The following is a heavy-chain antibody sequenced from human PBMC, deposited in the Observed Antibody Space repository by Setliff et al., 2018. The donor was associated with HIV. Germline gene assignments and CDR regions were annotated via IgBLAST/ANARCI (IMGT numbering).Heavy chain of an antibody. Sequence: ASVKVSCKASGYTFTTYHIHWVRRAPGQGLEWMGWINPKSGGTNYAQNFQGRVTMTRDTSISKAYMELSSLTSDDTAVYYCARDESIFGVAISDYWGQGTLVTVSS. D-gene: IGHD3-3*01. V-gene: IGHV1-2*02. CDR3: ARDESIFGVAISDY. J-gene: IGHJ4*02. CDR2: INPKSGGT. CDR1: GYTFTTYH.